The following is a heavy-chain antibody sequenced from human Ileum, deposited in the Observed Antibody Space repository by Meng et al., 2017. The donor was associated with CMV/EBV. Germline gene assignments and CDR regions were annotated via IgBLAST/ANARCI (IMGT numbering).Heavy chain of an antibody. Sequence: GGSLRLSCAGSGFTFSNHEMNWVRQAPGKGLEWVAYISNSGSRQYYADSVRGRFTVSRDNAKNSMYLQMNSLRAEDAALYYCTRDLIIAGTTILDYWGQGKLVNVAS. J-gene: IGHJ4*02. CDR1: GFTFSNHE. CDR2: ISNSGSRQ. V-gene: IGHV3-48*03. D-gene: IGHD1-7*01. CDR3: TRDLIIAGTTILDY.